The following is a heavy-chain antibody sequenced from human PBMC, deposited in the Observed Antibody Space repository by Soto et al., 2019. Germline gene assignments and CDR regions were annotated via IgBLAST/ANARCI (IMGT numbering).Heavy chain of an antibody. CDR1: GYTFTSYD. D-gene: IGHD6-6*01. CDR2: MNPNSGNT. Sequence: QVQLVQSGAEVKKPGASVKVSCKASGYTFTSYDINWVRQATGQGLEWMGWMNPNSGNTDYAQKFQSRVTTTRNTSISTAYMELCSLRSEDTAVYYCARRGLSSSSTFRYYYYGMAVWGQGTTVTVSS. J-gene: IGHJ6*02. V-gene: IGHV1-8*01. CDR3: ARRGLSSSSTFRYYYYGMAV.